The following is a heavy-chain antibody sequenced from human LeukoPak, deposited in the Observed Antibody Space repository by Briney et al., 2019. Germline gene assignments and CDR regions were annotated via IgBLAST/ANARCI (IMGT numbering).Heavy chain of an antibody. CDR3: ARGLITMIRGVLPQYYYYYMDV. V-gene: IGHV1-8*01. CDR1: GYTFFSYN. CDR2: MNPDTDKT. J-gene: IGHJ6*03. D-gene: IGHD3-10*01. Sequence: ASVKVSCKASGYTFFSYNIIWVRQATGQGLEWMGWMNPDTDKTGYAEKFQGRVTLTRNTSVSTAYMELSSLTSEDTAVYYCARGLITMIRGVLPQYYYYYMDVWGKGTTVTISS.